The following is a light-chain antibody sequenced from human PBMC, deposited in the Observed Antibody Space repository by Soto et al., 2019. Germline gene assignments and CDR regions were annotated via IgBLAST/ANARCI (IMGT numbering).Light chain of an antibody. J-gene: IGKJ1*01. CDR1: QGIRND. V-gene: IGKV1-6*01. CDR3: LQDYNYPWT. CDR2: APS. Sequence: AIQMTQAPSSLSASVGDRVTITCRASQGIRNDLGWYQQKPGKAPKLMIYAPSSLQSGVPSRFSGSGSGTDFTLTISSLQPEDFATYYCLQDYNYPWTFGQGTKVQIK.